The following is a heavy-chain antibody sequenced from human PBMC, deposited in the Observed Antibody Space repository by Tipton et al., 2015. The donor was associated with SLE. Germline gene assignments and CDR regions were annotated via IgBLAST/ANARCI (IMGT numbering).Heavy chain of an antibody. CDR3: ARRGGYSTSSWYFGL. Sequence: TLSLTCAVYGGSFSGYYWNWIRQPPGKGLEWIGEINHSGSTNYNPSLKSRVTISVDTSKNQFSLKLSSVTAADTAVYYCARRGGYSTSSWYFGLWGRGTLVTVSS. V-gene: IGHV4-34*01. J-gene: IGHJ2*01. CDR2: INHSGST. D-gene: IGHD6-6*01. CDR1: GGSFSGYY.